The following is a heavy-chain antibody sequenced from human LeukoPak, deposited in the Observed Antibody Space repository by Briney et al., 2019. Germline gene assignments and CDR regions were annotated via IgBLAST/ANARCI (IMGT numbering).Heavy chain of an antibody. J-gene: IGHJ6*02. Sequence: PGGSLRLSCAASGFTFSSYAMSWVRQAPGKGLEWVSAISGSGGSTYYADSVKGRFTISRDNSKNTLYLQMNSLRAEDTAVYYCASNPAHGDWGYYYGMDVWGQGTTVTVSS. CDR3: ASNPAHGDWGYYYGMDV. CDR1: GFTFSSYA. CDR2: ISGSGGST. D-gene: IGHD4-17*01. V-gene: IGHV3-23*01.